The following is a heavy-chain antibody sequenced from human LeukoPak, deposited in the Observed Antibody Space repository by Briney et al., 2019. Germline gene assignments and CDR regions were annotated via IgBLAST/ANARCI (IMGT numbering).Heavy chain of an antibody. D-gene: IGHD3-22*01. V-gene: IGHV4-59*01. Sequence: SETLSLTCAVSGGSIGSSEWWSWIRQPPGKGLEWIGYIYYSGSTNYNPSLKSRVTISVDTSKNQFSLKLSSVTAADTAVYYCARDQGDYYDSSGYFDYWGQGTLVTVSS. J-gene: IGHJ4*02. CDR3: ARDQGDYYDSSGYFDY. CDR1: GGSIGSSEW. CDR2: IYYSGST.